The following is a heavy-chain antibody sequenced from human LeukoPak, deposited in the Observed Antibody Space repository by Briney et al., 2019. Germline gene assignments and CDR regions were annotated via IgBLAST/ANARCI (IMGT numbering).Heavy chain of an antibody. CDR2: IYYSGST. CDR1: GGSISSHY. V-gene: IGHV4-59*11. D-gene: IGHD3-3*01. CDR3: ARAYYDFWSGPFDY. J-gene: IGHJ4*02. Sequence: SETLSLTCTVSGGSISSHYWSWIRQPPGKGLEWIGYIYYSGSTNYNPSLKSQVTISVDTSKNQFSLKLSSVTAADTAVYYCARAYYDFWSGPFDYWGQGTLVTVSS.